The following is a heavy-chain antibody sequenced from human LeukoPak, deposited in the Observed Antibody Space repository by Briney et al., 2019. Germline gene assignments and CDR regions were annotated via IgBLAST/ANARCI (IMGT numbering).Heavy chain of an antibody. CDR1: GFTFSSYS. J-gene: IGHJ3*02. CDR3: ARIKTDYDSSGYYYSDDAFDI. D-gene: IGHD3-22*01. V-gene: IGHV3-21*01. CDR2: ISSSSSYI. Sequence: GGSLRLSCAASGFTFSSYSMNWVRQAPGKGLEWVSSISSSSSYIYYADSVKGRFTISRDNAKNSLYLQMNSLRAEDTAVYYCARIKTDYDSSGYYYSDDAFDIWGQGTIVTVSS.